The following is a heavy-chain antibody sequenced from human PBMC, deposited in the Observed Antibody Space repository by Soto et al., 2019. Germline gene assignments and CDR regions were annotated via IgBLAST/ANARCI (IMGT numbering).Heavy chain of an antibody. D-gene: IGHD4-17*01. J-gene: IGHJ4*02. CDR1: GFTFTTYA. CDR3: AKSSFGTLTKVGTADY. Sequence: GGSLRLSCAASGFTFTTYAMSWVRQAPGKGLEWVSSISGYGDSTYYTDSVKGRFTISRDNSRTILYLQMNSLRAEDTAVYYCAKSSFGTLTKVGTADYWGKGTLVTVSS. V-gene: IGHV3-23*01. CDR2: ISGYGDST.